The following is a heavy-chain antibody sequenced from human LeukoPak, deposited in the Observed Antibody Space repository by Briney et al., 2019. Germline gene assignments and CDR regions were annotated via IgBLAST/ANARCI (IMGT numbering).Heavy chain of an antibody. CDR3: ARDLQDPLGGRNDY. CDR1: GFTFSSYA. V-gene: IGHV3-66*01. CDR2: IYSGGST. J-gene: IGHJ4*02. Sequence: GGSLRLSCAASGFTFSSYAMSWVRQAPGKGLEWVSVIYSGGSTYYADSVKGRFAISRDNSKNTLYLQMNSLRAEDTAVYYCARDLQDPLGGRNDYWGQGTLVTVSS. D-gene: IGHD3-16*01.